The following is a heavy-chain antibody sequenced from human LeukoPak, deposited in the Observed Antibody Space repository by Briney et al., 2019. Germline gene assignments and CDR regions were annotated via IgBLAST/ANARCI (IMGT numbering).Heavy chain of an antibody. V-gene: IGHV4-34*01. CDR3: ARSYGSGRIDWFDP. CDR2: INHSGST. J-gene: IGHJ5*02. CDR1: GGSFSGYY. D-gene: IGHD3-10*01. Sequence: PSETLSLTCAVYGGSFSGYYWSWIRQPPGKGLERIGEINHSGSTNYNPSLKSRVTISVDTSKNQFSLKLSSVTAADTAVYYCARSYGSGRIDWFDPWGQGTLVTVSS.